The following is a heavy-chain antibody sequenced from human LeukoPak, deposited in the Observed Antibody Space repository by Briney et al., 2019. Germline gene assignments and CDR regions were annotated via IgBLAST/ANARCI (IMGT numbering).Heavy chain of an antibody. CDR2: IIPIFGTA. CDR3: ASRSGSSMAQYFQH. CDR1: VGTFCSYV. D-gene: IGHD1-26*01. V-gene: IGHV1-69*01. J-gene: IGHJ1*01. Sequence: ASVKVSCKASVGTFCSYVISWVRQAPGHGLEWVGGIIPIFGTANNAQKVQGRVTITADESTSTAYMELSRLRSEDTAVYYCASRSGSSMAQYFQHWGQGTLVTVSS.